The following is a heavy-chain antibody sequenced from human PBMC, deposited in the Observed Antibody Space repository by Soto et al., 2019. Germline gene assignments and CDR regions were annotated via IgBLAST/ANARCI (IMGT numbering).Heavy chain of an antibody. Sequence: GGSLRLSCAASGFTFSSYAMSWVRQAPGKGLEWVSAISGSGGSTYYADSVKGRFTISRDNSKNTLYLQMNSLRAEDTAVYYCAKGGGDFWSGYYLSGMDVWGQGTTVTVSS. CDR2: ISGSGGST. V-gene: IGHV3-23*01. CDR1: GFTFSSYA. CDR3: AKGGGDFWSGYYLSGMDV. D-gene: IGHD3-3*01. J-gene: IGHJ6*02.